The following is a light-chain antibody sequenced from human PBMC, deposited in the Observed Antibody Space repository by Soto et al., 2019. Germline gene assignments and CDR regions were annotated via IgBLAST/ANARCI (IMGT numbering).Light chain of an antibody. CDR3: QQYANWNKT. V-gene: IGKV3-15*01. CDR2: AAS. J-gene: IGKJ1*01. CDR1: QSVSNK. Sequence: EIVITQSPATLSVSPGERATLSCRASQSVSNKLVWYQQKPGQAPRLLIYAASTRATGIPARFSGSGSETEFTLTISSLKYEDLAVYYCQQYANWNKTVGQGTKGDIK.